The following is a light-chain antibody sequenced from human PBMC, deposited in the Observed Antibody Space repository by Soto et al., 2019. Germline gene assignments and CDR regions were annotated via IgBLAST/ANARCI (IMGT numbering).Light chain of an antibody. CDR2: EGS. V-gene: IGLV2-23*01. CDR3: CSFAGTGTQYV. CDR1: SSNIGSYNL. Sequence: QSALTQPASVSGSLGQSITISCIGTSSNIGSYNLASWYQHQPGKAPKIMIFEGSKRPSGVSNRFSGSRSGNTASLTISGLQAEDEADYYCCSFAGTGTQYVFGTGTKVTVL. J-gene: IGLJ1*01.